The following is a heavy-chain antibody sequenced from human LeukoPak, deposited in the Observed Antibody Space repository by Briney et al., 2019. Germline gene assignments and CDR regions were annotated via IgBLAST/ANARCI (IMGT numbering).Heavy chain of an antibody. V-gene: IGHV3-20*04. J-gene: IGHJ6*03. Sequence: GGSLRLSCAASGFTFDDYGMSWVRQAPGKGLEWVSGINWNGGSTGYADSVKGRFTISRDNAKNSLYLQMNSLRAEDTAVYYCARGYYDYVWGYMDVWGKGTTLTISS. CDR1: GFTFDDYG. CDR2: INWNGGST. D-gene: IGHD3-16*01. CDR3: ARGYYDYVWGYMDV.